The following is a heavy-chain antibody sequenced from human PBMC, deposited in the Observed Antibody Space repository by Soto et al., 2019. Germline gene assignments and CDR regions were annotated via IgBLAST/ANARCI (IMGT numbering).Heavy chain of an antibody. CDR2: IIPILGIA. J-gene: IGHJ6*03. Sequence: ASVKVSCKAAVGTFSSYTISWVRQTPGQGIEWMGKIIPILGIANYAQKFQGRVTITADKSTSTAYMELSSLRSEDTAVYYCTRGSFYCSSTSCRGIYYYYYMDVWGKGTTVTVSS. D-gene: IGHD2-2*01. V-gene: IGHV1-69*02. CDR1: VGTFSSYT. CDR3: TRGSFYCSSTSCRGIYYYYYMDV.